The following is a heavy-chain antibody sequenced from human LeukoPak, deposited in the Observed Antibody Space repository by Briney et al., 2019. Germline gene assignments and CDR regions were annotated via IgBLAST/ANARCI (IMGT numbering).Heavy chain of an antibody. J-gene: IGHJ5*02. Sequence: SGPTLVKPTQTLTLTCTFSGFSLRTGGVGVGWIRQPPGKALEWLALIYWDDNKRYIPSLKSRLTITKDTSKNQVVLTMTSMDPVDTATYYCAQYSSTYNWFDPWGQGTLVTVSS. CDR1: GFSLRTGGVG. CDR2: IYWDDNK. CDR3: AQYSSTYNWFDP. V-gene: IGHV2-5*02. D-gene: IGHD6-13*01.